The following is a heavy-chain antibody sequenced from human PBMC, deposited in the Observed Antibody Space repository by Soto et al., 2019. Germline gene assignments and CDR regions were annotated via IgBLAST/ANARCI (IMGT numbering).Heavy chain of an antibody. CDR1: GGSISSYY. J-gene: IGHJ2*01. CDR3: ARDLGWELPRQDYWYFDL. CDR2: IYYSGST. D-gene: IGHD1-26*01. Sequence: QVQLQESGPGLVKPSETLSLTCTVSGGSISSYYWSWIRQPPGKGLEWIGYIYYSGSTNYNPSLTSRVTISVDTSKNQFSLKLSSVTAADTAVYYCARDLGWELPRQDYWYFDLWGRGTLVTVSS. V-gene: IGHV4-59*01.